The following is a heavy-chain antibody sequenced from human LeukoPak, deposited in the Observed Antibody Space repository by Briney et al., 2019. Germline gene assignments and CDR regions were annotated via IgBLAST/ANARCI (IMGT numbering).Heavy chain of an antibody. J-gene: IGHJ6*03. V-gene: IGHV1-46*01. Sequence: ASVKVSCKTSGNSFTSYYMHGVRQAPGQGLEWMGIINPSGSNTTYAQRFQGRLTMTRDTSTSTVYMELSSLRSEDTAVYYCARGQYYYYMDVWGKGTTVTVSS. CDR2: INPSGSNT. CDR1: GNSFTSYY. CDR3: ARGQYYYYMDV.